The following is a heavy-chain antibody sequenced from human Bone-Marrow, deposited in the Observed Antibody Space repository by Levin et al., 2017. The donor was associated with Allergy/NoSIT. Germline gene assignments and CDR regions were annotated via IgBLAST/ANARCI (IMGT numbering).Heavy chain of an antibody. CDR1: GDSMNSGAYY. J-gene: IGHJ4*02. D-gene: IGHD3-16*01. CDR2: ISNTGSA. CDR3: ARSPSMAYFDY. V-gene: IGHV4-31*02. Sequence: SSETLSLTCSVSGDSMNSGAYYWSWIRQHPGKGLEWIGYISNTGSAYYSPSLKSRVSILIDTSKKHFSLKLRSVTAADTAIYYCARSPSMAYFDYWGKGTLVTVSS.